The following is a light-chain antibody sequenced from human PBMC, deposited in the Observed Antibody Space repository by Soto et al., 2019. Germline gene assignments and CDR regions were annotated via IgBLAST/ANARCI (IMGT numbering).Light chain of an antibody. Sequence: EIVLTLSPGTLSLSPGERVTLSCRASQSVNSSYLAWYQHKPGQAPRLLIYGASTRATGIPDRFSGSGSGTDFTLTIARLEPGDFAVYYCQQYGNSPQTFGQGT. J-gene: IGKJ1*01. CDR2: GAS. CDR3: QQYGNSPQT. V-gene: IGKV3-20*01. CDR1: QSVNSSY.